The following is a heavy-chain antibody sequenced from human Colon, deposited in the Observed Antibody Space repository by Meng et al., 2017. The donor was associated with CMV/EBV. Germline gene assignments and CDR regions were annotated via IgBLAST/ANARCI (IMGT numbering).Heavy chain of an antibody. V-gene: IGHV6-1*01. CDR1: ADSVASTGAA. CDR3: ARDPEYSYSILDT. J-gene: IGHJ5*02. Sequence: GQRQQSGAGWVKPSQTPCLTWPMSADSVASTGAAWNWDRQSPSRGLEWLGRTYYRSQWHNNYAESVRSRITINPDTSKNQFSLQLKSVTPEDTAVYYCARDPEYSYSILDTWGQGTLVTVSS. CDR2: TYYRSQWHN. D-gene: IGHD1-26*01.